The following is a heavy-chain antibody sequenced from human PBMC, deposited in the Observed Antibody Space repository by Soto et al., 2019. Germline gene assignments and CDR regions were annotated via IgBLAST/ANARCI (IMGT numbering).Heavy chain of an antibody. CDR3: ARGVIAPPNYFDP. J-gene: IGHJ5*02. CDR1: GGSIDSRDYY. D-gene: IGHD4-4*01. Sequence: PSETLSLTCTVSGGSIDSRDYYWSWIRQPPGKGLEWIGYVYYSGTTNYNPFLKSRVTLSLDKSKNQFSLKMNSVTAADTAVYYCARGVIAPPNYFDPWGQEPLVTVSS. V-gene: IGHV4-61*08. CDR2: VYYSGTT.